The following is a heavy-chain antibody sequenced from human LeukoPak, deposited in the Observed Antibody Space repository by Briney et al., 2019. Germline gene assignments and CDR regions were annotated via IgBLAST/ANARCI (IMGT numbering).Heavy chain of an antibody. V-gene: IGHV3-23*01. CDR2: ISGSGGST. J-gene: IGHJ4*02. Sequence: GGSLRLSCAASGFPFSTYAMSWVRQAPGKGLEWVSAISGSGGSTYYADSVKGRFTISRDNSKNTLYLQMNSLRAEDTAVYYCAKVTAMASPGDYWGQGTLATVSS. CDR3: AKVTAMASPGDY. CDR1: GFPFSTYA. D-gene: IGHD5-18*01.